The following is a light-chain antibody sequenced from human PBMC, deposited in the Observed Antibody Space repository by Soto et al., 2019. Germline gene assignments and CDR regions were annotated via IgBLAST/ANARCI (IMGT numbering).Light chain of an antibody. CDR2: DVS. CDR3: SSCTSSSTPVV. Sequence: QSALTQPASVSGSPGQSITISCTGTSSDVGGYNCVSWYQQHPGKAPKLMIYDVSNWPSGASNRFSGSESGNTASLTISGLQAEDEADYYCSSCTSSSTPVVFGGGTKVTVL. CDR1: SSDVGGYNC. V-gene: IGLV2-14*01. J-gene: IGLJ2*01.